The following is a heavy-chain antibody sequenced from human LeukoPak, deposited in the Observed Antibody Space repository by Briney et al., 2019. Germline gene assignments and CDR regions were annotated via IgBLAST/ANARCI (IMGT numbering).Heavy chain of an antibody. J-gene: IGHJ5*02. CDR2: IYYSGST. V-gene: IGHV4-59*01. CDR3: ARVLLAARPVWFDP. CDR1: GGSISSYY. D-gene: IGHD6-6*01. Sequence: SETLSLTCTVSGGSISSYYWSWLRQPPGKGLEWIGYIYYSGSTNYNPSLKSRVTISVDTSKNQFSLKLSSVTAADTAVYYCARVLLAARPVWFDPWGQGTLVTVSS.